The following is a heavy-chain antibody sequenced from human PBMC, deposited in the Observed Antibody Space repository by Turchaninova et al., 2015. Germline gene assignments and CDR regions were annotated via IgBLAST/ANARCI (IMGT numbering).Heavy chain of an antibody. CDR1: GDRVACSSAA. Sequence: QVPLQQSGPGLVKASQTPSPTCATAGDRVACSSAAWNWIRQSPSKGLEWLGRTYYRSRWYNDYALSVKSRITINSDTSENQFSLRLNSVTPEDTAVYYCARGGTYFKGFEFWGQGALVTVSS. D-gene: IGHD1-26*01. J-gene: IGHJ4*02. V-gene: IGHV6-1*01. CDR2: TYYRSRWYN. CDR3: ARGGTYFKGFEF.